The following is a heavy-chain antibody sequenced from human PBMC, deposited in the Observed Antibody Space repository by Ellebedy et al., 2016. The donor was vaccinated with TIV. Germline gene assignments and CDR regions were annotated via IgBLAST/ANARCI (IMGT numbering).Heavy chain of an antibody. Sequence: MPSETLSLTCTVSGGSIRSYYWSWMRQTPGKGLEWIGSVYYSGSTNYNPSLKSRVTISVDTSKNKFSLNLTSVTAADTAVYYCARCPYGDFPDYWGQGTLVTVSS. D-gene: IGHD4-17*01. CDR3: ARCPYGDFPDY. CDR2: VYYSGST. J-gene: IGHJ4*02. V-gene: IGHV4-59*01. CDR1: GGSIRSYY.